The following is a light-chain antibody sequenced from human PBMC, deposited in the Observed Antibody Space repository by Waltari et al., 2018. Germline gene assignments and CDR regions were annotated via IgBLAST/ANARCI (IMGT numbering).Light chain of an antibody. V-gene: IGLV2-8*01. J-gene: IGLJ3*02. Sequence: QSALTQPPSASGSPGQSVTISCTGISSDVSNYNYVSWYQHHPGKAPKLTLYEVTKRPSGIPDRFSGSKSGTSASLAISGLRSADEADYYCAAWDDSLSGRVFGGGTKLTVL. CDR3: AAWDDSLSGRV. CDR2: EVT. CDR1: SSDVSNYNY.